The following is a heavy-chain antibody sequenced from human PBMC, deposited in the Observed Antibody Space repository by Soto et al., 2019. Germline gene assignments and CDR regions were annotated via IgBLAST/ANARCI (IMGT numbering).Heavy chain of an antibody. Sequence: ASVKVSCKASADTFTGYTVTWVRQATGQGLEWMGWMNPNSGNTGDAQRFQGRVTMTRNTSISTAYMELSSLRSEDTAVYYCASTHYGNSAWFDPWGQGTLVTIS. J-gene: IGHJ5*02. CDR1: ADTFTGYT. CDR3: ASTHYGNSAWFDP. CDR2: MNPNSGNT. V-gene: IGHV1-8*02. D-gene: IGHD3-10*01.